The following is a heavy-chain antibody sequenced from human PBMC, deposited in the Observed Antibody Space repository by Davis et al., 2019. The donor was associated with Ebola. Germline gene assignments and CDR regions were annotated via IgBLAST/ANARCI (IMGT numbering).Heavy chain of an antibody. CDR1: GFTFSGSA. CDR3: TSQTRKYCSGGRCYGDYYYYGMDV. CDR2: IRSKANSYET. J-gene: IGHJ6*02. D-gene: IGHD2-15*01. V-gene: IGHV3-73*01. Sequence: GESLKISCAASGFTFSGSAMHWVRQASGKGLEWVGRIRSKANSYETSYAASVKGRFTVSRDDSKNTAYLQMNSLKTEDTAVYYCTSQTRKYCSGGRCYGDYYYYGMDVWGQGTTVTVSS.